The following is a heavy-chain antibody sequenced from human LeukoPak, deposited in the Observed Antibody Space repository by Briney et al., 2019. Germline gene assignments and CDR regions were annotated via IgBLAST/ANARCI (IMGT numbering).Heavy chain of an antibody. CDR1: GYTFTNYD. CDR3: ARSQGGKQAAVDY. CDR2: VSAYTGDT. V-gene: IGHV1-18*01. J-gene: IGHJ4*02. Sequence: GASVTVSCKASGYTFTNYDINWVRQAPGQGLEWMGWVSAYTGDTNYAQKLQGRVTMTTDTSTSTAYLELRSLRYDDTAVYFCARSQGGKQAAVDYWGQGTLVTVSS.